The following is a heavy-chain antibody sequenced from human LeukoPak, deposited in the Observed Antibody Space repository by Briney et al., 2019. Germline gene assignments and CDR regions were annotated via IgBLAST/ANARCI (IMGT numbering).Heavy chain of an antibody. CDR3: VRDVTGLEAVRRFDP. D-gene: IGHD6-13*01. V-gene: IGHV3-30*02. CDR2: IQYDGSNE. J-gene: IGHJ5*02. Sequence: GGSLRLSCAASRFTFSSYGMHWARQAPGKGLEWVAYIQYDGSNEQYADSVKGRFSISRDSSKNILYLQMNSLRAEDMAVYYCVRDVTGLEAVRRFDPWGQGTLVTVSS. CDR1: RFTFSSYG.